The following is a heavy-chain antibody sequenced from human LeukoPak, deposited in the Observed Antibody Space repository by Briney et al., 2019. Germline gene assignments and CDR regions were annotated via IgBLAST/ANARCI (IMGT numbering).Heavy chain of an antibody. J-gene: IGHJ5*02. D-gene: IGHD3-3*01. CDR1: GFSFSNYA. Sequence: GSLRLSCAASGFSFSNYAMSWVRQTPGKGLEWIGEINHSRSTNYNPSLKSRVTMSVEASKNQFSLKLSSVTAADTAVYYCARHPRITTFGVIRKGGNWFDPWGQGTLVTVSS. CDR2: INHSRST. CDR3: ARHPRITTFGVIRKGGNWFDP. V-gene: IGHV4-34*01.